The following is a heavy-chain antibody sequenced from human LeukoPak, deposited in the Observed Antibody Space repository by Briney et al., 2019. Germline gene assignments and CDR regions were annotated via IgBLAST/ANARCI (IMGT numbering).Heavy chain of an antibody. D-gene: IGHD2-15*01. CDR1: GGSISSSSYY. Sequence: SETLSLTCTVSGGSISSSSYYWGWIRQPPGKGLEWIGYIYDSGSTNYNPSLKSRVTMSVATSKNQFSLKVNSVTAADTAVYYCARGLDSPRALDSFDIWGQGTMVTVSS. V-gene: IGHV4-61*05. J-gene: IGHJ3*02. CDR3: ARGLDSPRALDSFDI. CDR2: IYDSGST.